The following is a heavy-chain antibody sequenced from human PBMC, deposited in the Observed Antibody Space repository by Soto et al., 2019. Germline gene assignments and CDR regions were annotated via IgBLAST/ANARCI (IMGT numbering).Heavy chain of an antibody. Sequence: EVQLVESGGGLVQPGGSLRLSCAASGFTLSNYWMHWVRQAPGKGLLWVSRVNSDGRSTIYADSVQGRFSISRDTAKNTLYLQMNSLRADDTAVYYCTRDVPGDYGAFDIWGQGTTVTVSS. J-gene: IGHJ3*02. D-gene: IGHD4-17*01. CDR1: GFTLSNYW. V-gene: IGHV3-74*01. CDR3: TRDVPGDYGAFDI. CDR2: VNSDGRST.